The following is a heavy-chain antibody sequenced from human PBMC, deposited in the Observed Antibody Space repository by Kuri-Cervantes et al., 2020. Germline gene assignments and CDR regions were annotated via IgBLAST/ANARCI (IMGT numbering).Heavy chain of an antibody. CDR1: GGTFSSYA. CDR3: ARQVSSWYWFDP. J-gene: IGHJ5*02. D-gene: IGHD6-13*01. CDR2: IIPIFGTA. Sequence: SVKVSCKASGGTFSSYAISWVRQAPGQGLEWMGGIIPIFGTANYAQKFQGRVTITTDESTSTAYMELSSLRSEDTAVYYCARQVSSWYWFDPWGQGTLVTVSS. V-gene: IGHV1-69*05.